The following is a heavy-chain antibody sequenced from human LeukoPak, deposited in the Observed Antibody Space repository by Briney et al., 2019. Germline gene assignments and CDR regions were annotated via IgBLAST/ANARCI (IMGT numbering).Heavy chain of an antibody. CDR1: GFTFNNFG. Sequence: GGSLRLSCAASGFTFNNFGLHWVRQAPGKGLEWVALISTDGSDKKYADSVRGRFTISRDNSKNTLYLQMNSLRAEDTAMYYCAKDSSSTWFGGGSKWGQGTPVTVSS. J-gene: IGHJ4*02. D-gene: IGHD3-10*01. CDR3: AKDSSSTWFGGGSK. V-gene: IGHV3-30*18. CDR2: ISTDGSDK.